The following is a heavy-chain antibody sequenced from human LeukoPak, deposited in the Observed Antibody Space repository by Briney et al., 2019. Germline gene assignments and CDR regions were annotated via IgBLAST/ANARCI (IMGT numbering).Heavy chain of an antibody. V-gene: IGHV3-7*04. CDR2: IKQDGSEI. CDR3: TRDYDSSGYSVRFEY. D-gene: IGHD3-22*01. Sequence: GRSLRLSCAASGFTFSRYWMSWVRQAPGKGLEWVANIKQDGSEIHYVDSVKGRFTISRDNAKRTLYLQLNSLRAEDTAVYYCTRDYDSSGYSVRFEYWGQGTLVTVSS. CDR1: GFTFSRYW. J-gene: IGHJ4*02.